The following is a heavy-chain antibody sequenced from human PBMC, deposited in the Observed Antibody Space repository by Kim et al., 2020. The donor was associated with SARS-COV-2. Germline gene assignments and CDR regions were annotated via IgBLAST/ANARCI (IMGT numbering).Heavy chain of an antibody. D-gene: IGHD6-13*01. CDR1: GFTFSNYG. CDR2: ISGSGDTT. Sequence: GGSLRLSCAASGFTFSNYGMNWVRQAPGTGLEWVSGISGSGDTTTYADPVKGRFTVSRDNSKNTLYLQMSSLRAGDTAIYYCANPRQPDYWGQGTLVTVSS. V-gene: IGHV3-23*01. J-gene: IGHJ4*02. CDR3: ANPRQPDY.